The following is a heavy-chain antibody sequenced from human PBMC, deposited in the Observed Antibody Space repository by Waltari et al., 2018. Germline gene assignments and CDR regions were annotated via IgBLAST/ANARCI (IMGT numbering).Heavy chain of an antibody. CDR1: GFTFSNYW. CDR3: VLYSSEVLGDC. D-gene: IGHD6-25*01. V-gene: IGHV3-74*01. Sequence: QLVESGGGLVQPGGSLKLSCAASGFTFSNYWLHGVRQAPGKGLLLVAHSNTYGSITNYADSVKGRFTISRDNAKNTLFLQMNSLRAEDTALYYCVLYSSEVLGDCWGRGTLVTVSS. CDR2: SNTYGSIT. J-gene: IGHJ4*02.